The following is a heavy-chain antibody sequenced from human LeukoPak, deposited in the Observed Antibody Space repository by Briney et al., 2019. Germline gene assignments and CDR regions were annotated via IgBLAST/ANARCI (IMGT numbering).Heavy chain of an antibody. Sequence: PSETLSLTCTVSGGSISSYYWSWIRQPPGKGLEWIGYIYYSGSTKYKPSLKSRVTTSVDTSKNQFSLKLSSVTAADTAVYYCARDLRAYNWNDGTIGYWGQGTLVTVSS. D-gene: IGHD1-1*01. CDR2: IYYSGST. V-gene: IGHV4-59*01. CDR3: ARDLRAYNWNDGTIGY. CDR1: GGSISSYY. J-gene: IGHJ4*02.